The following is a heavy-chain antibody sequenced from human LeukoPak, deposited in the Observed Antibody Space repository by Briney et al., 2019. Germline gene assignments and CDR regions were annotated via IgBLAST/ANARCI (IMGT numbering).Heavy chain of an antibody. CDR3: ARHPMTTVTFFDY. CDR1: GFTVSSNY. V-gene: IGHV3-66*02. J-gene: IGHJ4*02. D-gene: IGHD4-17*01. Sequence: GGSLRLSCAASGFTVSSNYMSWVRQAPGKGLEWVSVMYSGGSTYYADSVKGRFTISRDNSKNTLYLQINSLRAEDTAVYYCARHPMTTVTFFDYWGQGTLVTVSS. CDR2: MYSGGST.